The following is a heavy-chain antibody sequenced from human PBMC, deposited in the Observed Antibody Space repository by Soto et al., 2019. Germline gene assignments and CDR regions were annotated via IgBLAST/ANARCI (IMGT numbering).Heavy chain of an antibody. CDR2: FFIGGNT. D-gene: IGHD3-22*01. CDR3: MLGSGWKDFDY. CDR1: GGSISSTTYY. V-gene: IGHV4-39*01. J-gene: IGHJ4*02. Sequence: PSETLSLTCTVSGGSISSTTYYWGWMRQPPGKGLEWIASFFIGGNTYYNPSLKSRVTISVDTSKNQFSLKLSSVTAADTAVYYCMLGSGWKDFDYWGQATLVTVSS.